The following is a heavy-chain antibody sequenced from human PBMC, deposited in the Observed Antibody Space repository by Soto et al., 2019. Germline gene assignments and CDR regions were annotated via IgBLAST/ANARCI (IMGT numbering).Heavy chain of an antibody. V-gene: IGHV1-8*01. CDR3: AREGYTGYCSGGSCYSPYYMDV. D-gene: IGHD2-15*01. Sequence: QVQLVQSGAEVKKPGASVKVSCKASGYTFTSYDINWVRQATGQGLEWMGWMNPNSGNTGYAQKFQGRVTMTRNTSISTAYMELSSLRSEDTAVYYCAREGYTGYCSGGSCYSPYYMDVWGKGTTVTVSS. CDR2: MNPNSGNT. CDR1: GYTFTSYD. J-gene: IGHJ6*03.